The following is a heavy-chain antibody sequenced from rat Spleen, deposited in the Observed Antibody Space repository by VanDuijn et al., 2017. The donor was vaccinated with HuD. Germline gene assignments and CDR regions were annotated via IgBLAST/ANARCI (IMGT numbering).Heavy chain of an antibody. V-gene: IGHV2S12*01. J-gene: IGHJ4*01. CDR1: GFSLTSNG. Sequence: QVQLKESGPGLVQPSQTLSLTCTVSGFSLTSNGVSWVRQPPGKGLEWIAAISSGGSTYYNSALKSRLSISRDTSKSQVFLKMNSLQTEDTAIYFCTRVESLWGTTPMDAWGQGASVTVSS. CDR2: ISSGGST. D-gene: IGHD1-10*01. CDR3: TRVESLWGTTPMDA.